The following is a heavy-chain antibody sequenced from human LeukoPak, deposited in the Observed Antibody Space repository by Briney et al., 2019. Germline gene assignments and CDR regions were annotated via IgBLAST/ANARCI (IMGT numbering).Heavy chain of an antibody. J-gene: IGHJ6*03. CDR3: ARDIVVVGDYYYYMDV. D-gene: IGHD2-2*01. V-gene: IGHV3-11*04. CDR2: ISSSGSTI. Sequence: GGSLRLSCAASGFTFSDYYMSWIRQAPGKGLEWVSYISSSGSTIYYADSVKGRFTISRDNAKNSLYLQMNSLRAEDTAVYYCARDIVVVGDYYYYMDVWGKGTTVTVSS. CDR1: GFTFSDYY.